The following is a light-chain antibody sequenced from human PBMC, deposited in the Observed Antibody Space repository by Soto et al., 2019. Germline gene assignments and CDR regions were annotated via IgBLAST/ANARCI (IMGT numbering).Light chain of an antibody. V-gene: IGLV2-8*01. CDR1: SSDVGAYSS. J-gene: IGLJ2*01. Sequence: QSALTHPPSASGSPGQSVTISCTGTSSDVGAYSSVSWYQQHPGKAPKLMIYDVSKRPSGVPDRFSGSKSANTASLTVSGLQAEDEADYYCSSYAGSNNVVFGGGTMVTVL. CDR2: DVS. CDR3: SSYAGSNNVV.